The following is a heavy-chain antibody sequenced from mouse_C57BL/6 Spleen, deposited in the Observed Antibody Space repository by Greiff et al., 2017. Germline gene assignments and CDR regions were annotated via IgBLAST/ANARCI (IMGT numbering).Heavy chain of an antibody. V-gene: IGHV1-59*01. D-gene: IGHD3-3*01. Sequence: QVQLQQPGAELVRPGTSVKLSCKASGYTFTSYWMHWVKQRPGQGLEWIGVIDPSDSYTNYNQKFKGKATLTVDTSSSTAYMQLSSLTSEDSAVYYCASRAMGLPSYWGQGTLVTVSA. CDR2: IDPSDSYT. CDR1: GYTFTSYW. J-gene: IGHJ3*01. CDR3: ASRAMGLPSY.